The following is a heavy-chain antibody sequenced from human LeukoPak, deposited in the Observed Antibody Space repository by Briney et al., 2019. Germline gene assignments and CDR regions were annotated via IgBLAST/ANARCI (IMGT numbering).Heavy chain of an antibody. J-gene: IGHJ4*02. CDR1: GVSISNNY. CDR3: ARGPSTYFGYCDY. CDR2: IQDSGSI. D-gene: IGHD2/OR15-2a*01. Sequence: PSETLSLTCIVSGVSISNNYWSWIRQPPGKGLEWIGHIQDSGSIKYNSSLKSRVTISADTSKNHFSLRLNSVSAADTAVYYWARGPSTYFGYCDYWGQGTLVTVSS. V-gene: IGHV4-59*01.